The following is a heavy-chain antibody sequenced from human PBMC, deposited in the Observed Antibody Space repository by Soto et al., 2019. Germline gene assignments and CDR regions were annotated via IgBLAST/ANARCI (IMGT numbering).Heavy chain of an antibody. CDR3: ARYWNAGTLYGAFDI. Sequence: QVPLVQSGAEVRKPGSSVKVSCEASGGSFNNYVISWLRQAPGQGLEWMGGIIPNYEAANYAQKFRGRLTITADKAKNTAYMELNSLRPEDTATYYCARYWNAGTLYGAFDIWGQGTTVIVS. CDR2: IIPNYEAA. D-gene: IGHD4-17*01. J-gene: IGHJ3*02. V-gene: IGHV1-69*06. CDR1: GGSFNNYV.